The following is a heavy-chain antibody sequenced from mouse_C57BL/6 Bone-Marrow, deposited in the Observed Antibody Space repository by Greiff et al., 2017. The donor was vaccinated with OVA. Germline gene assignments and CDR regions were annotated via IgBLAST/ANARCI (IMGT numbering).Heavy chain of an antibody. Sequence: QVQLQQPGAELVKPGASVKLSCKTSGYTFTSYWMHWVKQRPGQGLEWIGMIHPNSGSTNDNEKFKSKATLTVDKSSSTAYMQLSSLTSEDSAVYYCARGGFYYSNYVGWYFDVWGTGTTVTVSS. CDR3: ARGGFYYSNYVGWYFDV. V-gene: IGHV1-64*01. D-gene: IGHD2-5*01. J-gene: IGHJ1*03. CDR2: IHPNSGST. CDR1: GYTFTSYW.